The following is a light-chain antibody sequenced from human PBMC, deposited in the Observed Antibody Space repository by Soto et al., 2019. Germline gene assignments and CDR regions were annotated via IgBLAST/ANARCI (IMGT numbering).Light chain of an antibody. Sequence: QSVLTQPAAVSGSPGQSITISCTGTSSDVGGYNYVSLYQQHPGKAPKLMIYEVSNRPSGVSNRFSGSKSGNTASLTISGLQAEEEADYYCSSYTSSSTLNYVFGTGTKVTVL. V-gene: IGLV2-14*01. CDR3: SSYTSSSTLNYV. J-gene: IGLJ1*01. CDR1: SSDVGGYNY. CDR2: EVS.